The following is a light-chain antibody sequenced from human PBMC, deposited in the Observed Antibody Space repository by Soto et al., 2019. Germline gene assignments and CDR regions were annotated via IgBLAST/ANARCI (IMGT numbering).Light chain of an antibody. Sequence: EIVLTQSPATLSVSPGERATLSCRASQSINRHLAWYQQKPGQAPRLLIDGAFTRATGVPARFSGSRSGTEFTLTISSPQSEDFALYYCQQHNNWPYTFGQGTRLEIK. V-gene: IGKV3-15*01. J-gene: IGKJ5*01. CDR3: QQHNNWPYT. CDR1: QSINRH. CDR2: GAF.